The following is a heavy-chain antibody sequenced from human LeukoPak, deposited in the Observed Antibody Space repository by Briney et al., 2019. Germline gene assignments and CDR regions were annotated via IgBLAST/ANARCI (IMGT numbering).Heavy chain of an antibody. J-gene: IGHJ4*02. D-gene: IGHD5-12*01. V-gene: IGHV3-21*01. CDR1: GFTFSSYS. CDR2: ISSSSYI. Sequence: GGSLRLSCAASGFTFSSYSMNWVRQAPGKGLEWVSSISSSSYIYYADSVKGRFTISRDNAKNSLYLQMNSLRAEDTAVYYCARDQYSGYDPFDYWGQGTLVTVSS. CDR3: ARDQYSGYDPFDY.